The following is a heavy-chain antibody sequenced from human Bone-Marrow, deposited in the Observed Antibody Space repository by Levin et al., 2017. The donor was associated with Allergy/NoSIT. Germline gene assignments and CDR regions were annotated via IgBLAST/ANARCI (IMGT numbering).Heavy chain of an antibody. CDR3: ARKTDTGGSGGDF. J-gene: IGHJ4*02. D-gene: IGHD2-8*02. CDR2: IYSGGDT. Sequence: GGSLRLSCAVSEFPVSRHFMTWVRQGPGKGPEWVAVIYSGGDTSYAASVRGRFTISRDSSRNTLNLQMNSMTVEDTAVYYCARKTDTGGSGGDFWGQGTLVTVSS. CDR1: EFPVSRHF. V-gene: IGHV3-53*01.